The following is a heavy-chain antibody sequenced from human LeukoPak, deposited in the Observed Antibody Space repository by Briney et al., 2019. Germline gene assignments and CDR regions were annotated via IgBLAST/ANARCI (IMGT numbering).Heavy chain of an antibody. CDR2: IYYHENT. V-gene: IGHV4-39*01. D-gene: IGHD1-1*01. J-gene: IGHJ4*02. CDR1: GYSISSSDY. Sequence: SSETLSLTCTVSGYSISSSDYWGWIRQAPGKGLEWIGSIYYHENTYYNSSLKSRVTISVDTSKNQFSLKLNSVTAADTAVYFCARRAYSAAYWKHFDYWGQGILVTVSS. CDR3: ARRAYSAAYWKHFDY.